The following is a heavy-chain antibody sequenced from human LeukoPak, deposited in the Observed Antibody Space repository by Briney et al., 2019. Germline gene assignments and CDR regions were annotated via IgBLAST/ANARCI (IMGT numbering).Heavy chain of an antibody. CDR2: ISSSSSYI. CDR1: GFTFSSYI. D-gene: IGHD3-22*01. V-gene: IGHV3-21*01. J-gene: IGHJ4*02. CDR3: ARAYGSSGYVI. Sequence: GGSLRLSCAASGFTFSSYIMNWVRQAPGKGLEWVSSISSSSSYIYYADSVKGRFTISRDNAKNSLYLQMNSLRAEDTAVYYCARAYGSSGYVIWGQGTLVTVSS.